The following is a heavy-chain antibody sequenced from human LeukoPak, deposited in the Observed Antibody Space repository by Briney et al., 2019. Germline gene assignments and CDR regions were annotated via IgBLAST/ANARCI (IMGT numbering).Heavy chain of an antibody. Sequence: GGSLQISCKGSGSRSTSYWIGWVRQMPGKGREWMGIIYPGDSDTRYSPSFQGQVTISADKSISTAYLQWSSLKASDTAMYYCARHKRDLDIPNWGQGTLVTVSS. J-gene: IGHJ4*02. CDR2: IYPGDSDT. CDR1: GSRSTSYW. D-gene: IGHD2-2*03. V-gene: IGHV5-51*01. CDR3: ARHKRDLDIPN.